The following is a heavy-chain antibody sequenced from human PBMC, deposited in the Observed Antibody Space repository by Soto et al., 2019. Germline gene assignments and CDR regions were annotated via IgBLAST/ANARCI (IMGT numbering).Heavy chain of an antibody. CDR3: ARDYFLDSSGADAFDI. V-gene: IGHV1-18*01. J-gene: IGHJ3*02. CDR1: GYTFTSYG. Sequence: GASVKVSCKASGYTFTSYGISWVRQAPGQGLEWMGWISAYNGNTNYAQKLQGRVTMTTDTSTSTAYMELRSLRSDDTAVYYRARDYFLDSSGADAFDIWGQGTMVTVSS. CDR2: ISAYNGNT. D-gene: IGHD3-22*01.